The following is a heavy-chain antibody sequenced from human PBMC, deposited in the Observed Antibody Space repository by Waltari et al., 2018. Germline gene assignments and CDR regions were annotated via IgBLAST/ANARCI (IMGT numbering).Heavy chain of an antibody. CDR1: GFTFSSYA. D-gene: IGHD1-26*01. CDR3: AKPLLVEMTKTGRYFDL. Sequence: EVQLVESGGGLVQPGGSLRLSCAASGFTFSSYAMSWVRQAPGKGLEWVSAISGSCGSTYYADSVKGRFTISRDNSKNTLYLQMNSLRAEDTAVYYCAKPLLVEMTKTGRYFDLWGRGTLVTVSS. V-gene: IGHV3-23*04. CDR2: ISGSCGST. J-gene: IGHJ2*01.